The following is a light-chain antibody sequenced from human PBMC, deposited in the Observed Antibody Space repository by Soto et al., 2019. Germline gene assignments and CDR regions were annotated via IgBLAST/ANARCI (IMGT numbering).Light chain of an antibody. CDR3: QQGFTTPWT. V-gene: IGKV1-39*01. CDR1: QGISTY. J-gene: IGKJ1*01. Sequence: DIQMTQSPPSLSASVGDRLTITCRASQGISTYLNWYRQKPGKAPELLIYAASSLQSGVPSRFSGSGSAADFTLTIGGLQPEDSATYYCQQGFTTPWTFGQGTKVDI. CDR2: AAS.